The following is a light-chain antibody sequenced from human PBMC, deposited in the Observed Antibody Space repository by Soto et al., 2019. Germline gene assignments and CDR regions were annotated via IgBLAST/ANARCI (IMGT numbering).Light chain of an antibody. CDR2: EVN. V-gene: IGLV2-14*01. CDR3: SSYTGGSTLEV. Sequence: QSVLTQPASVSGSPGQSITISCTGTSSDVGAYNYVSWYQQHPGKAPKLMIYEVNNRPSGVSNRFSGSKSGNMASLTISGLQAEDEAVYYCSSYTGGSTLEVFAGGTKLTVL. J-gene: IGLJ2*01. CDR1: SSDVGAYNY.